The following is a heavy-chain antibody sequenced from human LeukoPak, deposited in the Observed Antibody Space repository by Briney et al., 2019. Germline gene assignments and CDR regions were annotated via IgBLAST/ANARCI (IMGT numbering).Heavy chain of an antibody. CDR2: IYHSGST. D-gene: IGHD5-12*01. CDR1: GGSISSSSYY. Sequence: SETLSLTCTVSGGSISSSSYYWSWIRQPPGKGLEWIGYIYHSGSTYYNPSLKSRVTISVDRSKNQFSLKLSSVTAADTAVYYCARVIVYSGYDAPYYFDYWGQGTLVTVSS. J-gene: IGHJ4*02. V-gene: IGHV4-30-2*01. CDR3: ARVIVYSGYDAPYYFDY.